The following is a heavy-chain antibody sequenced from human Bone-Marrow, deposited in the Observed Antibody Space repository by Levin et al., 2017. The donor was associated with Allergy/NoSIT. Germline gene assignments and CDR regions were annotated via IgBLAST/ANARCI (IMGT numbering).Heavy chain of an antibody. V-gene: IGHV4-61*08. Sequence: PSETLSLTCTVSGASVSSDGHFWTWIRQFPGKGLEWIGYVYYSGSTNYNRSLKSRVTMSVDTTNSQFSLKLKSVTAADTAMYYCARGLEYSGLPWGQGTLVTVSS. CDR1: GASVSSDGHF. CDR2: VYYSGST. D-gene: IGHD5-12*01. CDR3: ARGLEYSGLP. J-gene: IGHJ5*02.